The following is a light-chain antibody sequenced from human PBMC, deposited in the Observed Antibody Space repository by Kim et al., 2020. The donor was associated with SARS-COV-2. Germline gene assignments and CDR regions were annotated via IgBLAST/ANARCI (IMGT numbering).Light chain of an antibody. Sequence: SYELTQPPSVSVSPGQTASITCSGDKLGDKYASWYQQKPGQSPVVVIFRDNRRPSGIPERFSGSNSGNTATQTISGTQAMDEADYYCQAWDSSIYVFGTGTKVTVL. V-gene: IGLV3-1*01. CDR3: QAWDSSIYV. J-gene: IGLJ1*01. CDR1: KLGDKY. CDR2: RDN.